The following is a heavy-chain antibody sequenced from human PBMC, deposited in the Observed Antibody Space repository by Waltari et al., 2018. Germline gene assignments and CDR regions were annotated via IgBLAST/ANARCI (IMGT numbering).Heavy chain of an antibody. V-gene: IGHV5-51*01. CDR2: IFPDDSDT. J-gene: IGHJ4*02. D-gene: IGHD2-21*01. Sequence: DVPLVQSGAYVNMPVESLTISVKCSEYSSRVYLICLVSQIPGNGLDWMGIIFPDDSDTRYRPSFQGQVTISVDKSISTAYMQLNSLKASETAMYYCARSEEASVYFDHWGRGTLVTVSS. CDR3: ARSEEASVYFDH. CDR1: EYSSRVYL.